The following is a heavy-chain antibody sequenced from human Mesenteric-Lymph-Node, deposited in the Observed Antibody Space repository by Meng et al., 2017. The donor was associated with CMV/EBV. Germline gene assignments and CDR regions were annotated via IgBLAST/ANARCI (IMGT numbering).Heavy chain of an antibody. CDR1: GGTFSSYT. CDR3: AGGIAAAGSRWFDP. Sequence: QVDLVQSGAEVKKPGSSVKVSCKASGGTFSSYTISWMRQAPGQGLEWMGRIIPILGIANYAQKFQGRGTITADKSTSTAYMELSSLRSEDTAVYYCAGGIAAAGSRWFDPWGQGTLVTVSS. V-gene: IGHV1-69*02. CDR2: IIPILGIA. J-gene: IGHJ5*02. D-gene: IGHD6-13*01.